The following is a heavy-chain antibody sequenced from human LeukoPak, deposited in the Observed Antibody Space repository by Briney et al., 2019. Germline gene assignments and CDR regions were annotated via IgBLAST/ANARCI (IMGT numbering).Heavy chain of an antibody. J-gene: IGHJ4*02. CDR3: ARDPPPYSSGWHGSV. D-gene: IGHD6-19*01. CDR2: ISRSGTTI. V-gene: IGHV3-48*04. CDR1: GFTFSSYG. Sequence: GGSLRLSCAASGFTFSSYGMHWVRQAPGKGLEWVSYISRSGTTIYYVDSVKGRFTISRDNAKNSLYLQMNSLRAEDTAVYYCARDPPPYSSGWHGSVWGQGTLVTVSS.